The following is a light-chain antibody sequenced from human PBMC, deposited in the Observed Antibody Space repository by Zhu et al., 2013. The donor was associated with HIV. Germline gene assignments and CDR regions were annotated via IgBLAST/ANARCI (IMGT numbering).Light chain of an antibody. CDR3: GTWDNSLNTVV. Sequence: QSALTQPASVSGSPGQSITISCSGSSSNIGNNYVSWYQQLPGTAPKLLIYDNNKRPSGIPDRFSGSISATSATLVISGLQTGDEADYYCGTWDNSLNTVVFGGGTKVTVL. CDR2: DNN. CDR1: SSNIGNNY. V-gene: IGLV1-51*01. J-gene: IGLJ2*01.